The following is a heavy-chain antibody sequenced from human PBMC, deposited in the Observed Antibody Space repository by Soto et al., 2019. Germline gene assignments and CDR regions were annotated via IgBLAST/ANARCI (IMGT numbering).Heavy chain of an antibody. CDR2: ISGSGDNT. D-gene: IGHD3-10*01. J-gene: IGHJ4*02. CDR3: AKDYGVRGIMTNLFDS. V-gene: IGHV3-23*01. Sequence: EVQLLESGGGLVQPGGSRRISCTASGFTFNNYAMAWVRHAPGKGLEWVSGISGSGDNTNYADSVKGRFTIYTDNSKNTLYLQMKRLRAEDTALYYCAKDYGVRGIMTNLFDSWGQGTLVTVSS. CDR1: GFTFNNYA.